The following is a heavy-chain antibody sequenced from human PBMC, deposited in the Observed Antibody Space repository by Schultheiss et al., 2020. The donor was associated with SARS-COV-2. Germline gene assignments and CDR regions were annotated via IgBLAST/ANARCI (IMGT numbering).Heavy chain of an antibody. V-gene: IGHV3-69-1*01. Sequence: GGSLRLSCAASGFTFSSYSMNWVRQAPGKGLEWVSSISSSSTIYYADSVKGRFTISRDNAKNSLYLQMNSLRAEDTAVYYCAALDSDPWGQGTLVTVSS. CDR1: GFTFSSYS. CDR2: ISSSSTI. CDR3: AALDSDP. J-gene: IGHJ5*02. D-gene: IGHD3/OR15-3a*01.